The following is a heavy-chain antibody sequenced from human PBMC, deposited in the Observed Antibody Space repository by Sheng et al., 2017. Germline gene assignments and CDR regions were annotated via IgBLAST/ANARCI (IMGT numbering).Heavy chain of an antibody. Sequence: QVQLQQWGAGLLKPSETLSLTCAVYGGSFSGYYWSWIRQPPGKGLEWIGEINHSGSTNYNPSLKSRVTISVDTSKNQFSLKLSSVTAADTAVYYCARGPGEYYYDSSGYYSFGAFDIWGQGTMVDRLF. CDR1: GGSFSGYY. V-gene: IGHV4-34*01. J-gene: IGHJ3*02. CDR3: ARGPGEYYYDSSGYYSFGAFDI. CDR2: INHSGST. D-gene: IGHD3-22*01.